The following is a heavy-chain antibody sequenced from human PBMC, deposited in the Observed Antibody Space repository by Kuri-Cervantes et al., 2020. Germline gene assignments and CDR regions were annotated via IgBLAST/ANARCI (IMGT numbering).Heavy chain of an antibody. D-gene: IGHD3-22*01. V-gene: IGHV4-30-4*01. Sequence: SETLSLTCTVSGGSISSGDYYWSWIRQPPGKGLEWIGYIYYSGSTYYNPSLKSRVTISVDTSKNQFSLKLSSVTAADTAVYYCARDWDSRGAFDYWGQGTLVTVSS. J-gene: IGHJ4*02. CDR2: IYYSGST. CDR1: GGSISSGDYY. CDR3: ARDWDSRGAFDY.